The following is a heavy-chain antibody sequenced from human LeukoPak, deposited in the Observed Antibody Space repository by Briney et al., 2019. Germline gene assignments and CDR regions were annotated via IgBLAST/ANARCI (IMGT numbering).Heavy chain of an antibody. J-gene: IGHJ6*04. D-gene: IGHD2-2*01. CDR3: ARGRGCSSTSCYGYYYYGMDV. Sequence: SETLSLTCAVYGGSFSGYYWSWIRHPPGKGLEWIGEINHSGSTNYNPSLKSRVTISVDTSKNQFSLKLSSVTAADTAVYYCARGRGCSSTSCYGYYYYGMDVWGKGTTVTVSS. CDR1: GGSFSGYY. CDR2: INHSGST. V-gene: IGHV4-34*01.